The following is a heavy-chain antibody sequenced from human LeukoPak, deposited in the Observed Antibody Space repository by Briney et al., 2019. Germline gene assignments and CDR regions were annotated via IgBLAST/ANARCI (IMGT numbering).Heavy chain of an antibody. CDR1: GGSISSYY. Sequence: SETLSLTCTVSGGSISSYYWSWIRQPPGKGLEWIGYIYYSGSTNYNPSLKSRVTISVDTSKNQFSLKLNSVTAADTAVYYCARDQYYYDSSGSPIFDYWGQGTLVTVSS. CDR2: IYYSGST. V-gene: IGHV4-59*01. CDR3: ARDQYYYDSSGSPIFDY. D-gene: IGHD3-22*01. J-gene: IGHJ4*02.